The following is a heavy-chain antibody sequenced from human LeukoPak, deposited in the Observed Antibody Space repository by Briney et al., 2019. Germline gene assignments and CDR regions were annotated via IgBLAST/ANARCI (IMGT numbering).Heavy chain of an antibody. Sequence: ASVKVSCTASGYTFTGYYMHWVRHAPGQGLEWMGWINPNSGGTNYAQKFQGRVTMTRETSITTAYMELSRLRSDDTAVYYCARIGHSRGWGVYWGQGTLVTVSS. D-gene: IGHD6-19*01. CDR3: ARIGHSRGWGVY. V-gene: IGHV1-2*02. J-gene: IGHJ4*02. CDR1: GYTFTGYY. CDR2: INPNSGGT.